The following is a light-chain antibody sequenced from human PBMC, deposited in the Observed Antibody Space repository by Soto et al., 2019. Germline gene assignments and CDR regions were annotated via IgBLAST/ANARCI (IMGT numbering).Light chain of an antibody. CDR1: QGINKW. Sequence: DIQMTQSPSSVSASVGDRVTITCRASQGINKWVAWYQQKPGTAPKLLIYSASSLYSGVPSRFSGSGSGTDFTLTISSLQPEDFGTYYCQQANTFALTFGGGTKVEI. CDR3: QQANTFALT. CDR2: SAS. J-gene: IGKJ4*01. V-gene: IGKV1-12*01.